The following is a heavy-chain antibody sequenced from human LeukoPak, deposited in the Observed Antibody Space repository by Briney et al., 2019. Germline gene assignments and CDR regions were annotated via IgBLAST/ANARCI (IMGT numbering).Heavy chain of an antibody. D-gene: IGHD7-27*01. CDR3: GRDREGNWVDY. CDR2: IYHSGST. J-gene: IGHJ4*02. CDR1: GGSISSGGYS. V-gene: IGHV4-30-2*01. Sequence: SETLSLTCAVSGGSISSGGYSWSWIRQPPGKGLEWIGYIYHSGSTNYNPSLKSRVTISRDTSKNQFSLKLNSVSAADTAVYYCGRDREGNWVDYWGQGTLVTVSS.